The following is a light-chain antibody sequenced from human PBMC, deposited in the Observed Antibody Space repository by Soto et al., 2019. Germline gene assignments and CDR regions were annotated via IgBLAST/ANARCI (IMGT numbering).Light chain of an antibody. Sequence: DIQMTQSPSSLSASVGDRVTITCRASQRINYYLNWYQHKPGTAPKLLIYGASTLQSGVPSRFSGSGSGTDYTLTISSLHPEDFATYYCQQSFSNPALSFGGGTKVEF. CDR1: QRINYY. CDR2: GAS. J-gene: IGKJ4*01. CDR3: QQSFSNPALS. V-gene: IGKV1-39*01.